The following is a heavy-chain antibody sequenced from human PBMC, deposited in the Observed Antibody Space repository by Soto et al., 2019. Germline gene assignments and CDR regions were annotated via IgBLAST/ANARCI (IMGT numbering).Heavy chain of an antibody. J-gene: IGHJ2*01. D-gene: IGHD2-21*01. CDR1: GYSFVNFF. Sequence: QVQLVQSGAEVKKPGASARASCKTYGYSFVNFFLHWVRQAPGQGPEWMGLVNPKRGGTEYAPNFQGRVTMTRDTSINTVYLDLSGLTSDDTAVYYCARDSGIPGRFWYFDIWGRGTLVTVSP. CDR3: ARDSGIPGRFWYFDI. CDR2: VNPKRGGT. V-gene: IGHV1-2*06.